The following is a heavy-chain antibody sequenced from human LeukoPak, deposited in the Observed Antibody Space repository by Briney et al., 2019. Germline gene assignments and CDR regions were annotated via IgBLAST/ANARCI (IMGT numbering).Heavy chain of an antibody. J-gene: IGHJ5*02. D-gene: IGHD3-10*01. CDR1: GGSISSYY. V-gene: IGHV4-59*01. Sequence: SESLSLTCTVSGGSISSYYWSWIRQPPGKGLEWIGYIYYSGSTNYNPSLKSRVTISVDTSKNQFSLKLSSVTAADTAVYYCARGGGWFDPWGQGTLVTVSS. CDR2: IYYSGST. CDR3: ARGGGWFDP.